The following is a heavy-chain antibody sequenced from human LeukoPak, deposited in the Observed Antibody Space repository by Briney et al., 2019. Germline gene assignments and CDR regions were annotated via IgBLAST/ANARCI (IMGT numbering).Heavy chain of an antibody. CDR2: ISSSSSYI. CDR3: AKDVGGWATLGY. V-gene: IGHV3-21*01. D-gene: IGHD3-16*01. Sequence: GGSLRLSCAASGFTFSRHSINWVRQAPGKGLEWVSSISSSSSYIYYADSVKGRFTISRDNAKNSLYLQMNSLRAEDTAVYYCAKDVGGWATLGYWGQGTLVTVSS. J-gene: IGHJ4*02. CDR1: GFTFSRHS.